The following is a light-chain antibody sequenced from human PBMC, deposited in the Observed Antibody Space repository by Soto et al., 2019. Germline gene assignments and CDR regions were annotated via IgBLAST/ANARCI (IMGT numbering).Light chain of an antibody. V-gene: IGKV1-39*01. J-gene: IGKJ4*01. CDR1: QSISSY. Sequence: DIQMTQSPSSLSASVGDRVTITCRASQSISSYLNWYQQKPGKAPKLLIYAASSLQSGVPSRFSGSGSGTDFTLTISSLQPEAFATYDCQQSYSTPRTFGGGTKVEIK. CDR2: AAS. CDR3: QQSYSTPRT.